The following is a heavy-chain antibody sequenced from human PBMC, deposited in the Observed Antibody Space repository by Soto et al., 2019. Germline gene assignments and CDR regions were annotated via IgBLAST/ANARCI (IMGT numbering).Heavy chain of an antibody. CDR2: ISAYNGNT. CDR3: ARDGANGDYAYYYYGMDV. V-gene: IGHV1-18*01. Sequence: GASVKVSCKASGYTFTSYGTSWVRQAPGQGLEWKGWISAYNGNTNYAQKLQGRVTMTTDTSTSTAYMELRSLRSDDTAVYYCARDGANGDYAYYYYGMDVWGQGTTVTVSS. J-gene: IGHJ6*02. D-gene: IGHD4-17*01. CDR1: GYTFTSYG.